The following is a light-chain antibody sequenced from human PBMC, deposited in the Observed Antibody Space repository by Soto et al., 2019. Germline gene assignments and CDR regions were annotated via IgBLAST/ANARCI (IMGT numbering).Light chain of an antibody. CDR2: LNSDGSH. Sequence: QLVLTQSPSASASLGASVKLTCTLSSGHSSYAIAWHQQQPEKGPRYLMRLNSDGSHTKGDGIPDRFSGSSSGAERYLSISGLQSEDEADLYCQTWGTGIRVFGGGTKLTVL. CDR3: QTWGTGIRV. J-gene: IGLJ3*02. V-gene: IGLV4-69*01. CDR1: SGHSSYA.